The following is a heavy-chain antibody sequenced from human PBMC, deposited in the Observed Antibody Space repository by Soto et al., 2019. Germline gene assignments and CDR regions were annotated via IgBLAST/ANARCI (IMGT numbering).Heavy chain of an antibody. V-gene: IGHV1-8*01. CDR3: ARRILSGFDP. J-gene: IGHJ5*02. CDR2: MNPNSGNT. D-gene: IGHD2-15*01. CDR1: GYTLACCS. Sequence: GASVKVCCEASGYTLACCSRCSVRQATGQGLEWMGWMNPNSGNTGYAQKFQGRVTMTRNTSISTAYMELSSLRSEDTAVYYCARRILSGFDPWCQGTLVTVSS.